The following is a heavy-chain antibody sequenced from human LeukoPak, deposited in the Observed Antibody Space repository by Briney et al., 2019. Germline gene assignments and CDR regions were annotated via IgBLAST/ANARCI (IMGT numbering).Heavy chain of an antibody. CDR2: IRYDERNK. Sequence: PGRSLRLSCEASGYTFRSYGIHWVRQAPGKGLEWVTFIRYDERNKYYADSVKGRFTISRDNSKNTLYLQMNSLRAEDTAVYYCTKERRRDDILTGSFSDWGQGILVTVSS. V-gene: IGHV3-30*02. J-gene: IGHJ4*02. CDR3: TKERRRDDILTGSFSD. D-gene: IGHD3-9*01. CDR1: GYTFRSYG.